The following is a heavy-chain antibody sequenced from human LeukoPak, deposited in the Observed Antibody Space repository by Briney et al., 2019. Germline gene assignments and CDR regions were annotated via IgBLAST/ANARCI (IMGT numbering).Heavy chain of an antibody. CDR1: GFTFSSYA. CDR3: AKDRSEVLRYFDWLLHTALDY. D-gene: IGHD3-9*01. Sequence: GGSLRLSCAASGFTFSSYAMSWVRQAPGKGLEWVSAISGSGGSTYYADSVKGRFTISRDNSKNTPYLQMNSLRAEDTAVYYCAKDRSEVLRYFDWLLHTALDYWGQGTLVTVSS. CDR2: ISGSGGST. J-gene: IGHJ4*02. V-gene: IGHV3-23*01.